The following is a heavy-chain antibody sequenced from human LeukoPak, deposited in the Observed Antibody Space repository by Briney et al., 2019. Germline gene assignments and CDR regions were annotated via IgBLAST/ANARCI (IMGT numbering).Heavy chain of an antibody. D-gene: IGHD6-13*01. J-gene: IGHJ4*02. CDR1: GGSIRSSYYY. Sequence: SETLSLTCTVSGGSIRSSYYYWGWIRQPPGKGLEWIGEINHSGSTNYNPSLKSRVTISVDTSKNQFSLKLSSVTAADTAVYYCARASPLAAADTGGIDYWGQGTLATVSS. CDR3: ARASPLAAADTGGIDY. CDR2: INHSGST. V-gene: IGHV4-39*07.